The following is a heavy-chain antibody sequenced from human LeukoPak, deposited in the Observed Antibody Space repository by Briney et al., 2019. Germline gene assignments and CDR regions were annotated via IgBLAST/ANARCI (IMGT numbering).Heavy chain of an antibody. V-gene: IGHV1-8*01. CDR1: GYTFTSYD. Sequence: ASVKVSCKASGYTFTSYDINWVRQATGQGLEWMGWMNPNSGNTGYAQKFQGRVTMTRNTSISTAYMELSSLRSEDTAVYYYAVLRYFDWLSGWFDPWGQGTLVTVSS. J-gene: IGHJ5*02. D-gene: IGHD3-9*01. CDR3: AVLRYFDWLSGWFDP. CDR2: MNPNSGNT.